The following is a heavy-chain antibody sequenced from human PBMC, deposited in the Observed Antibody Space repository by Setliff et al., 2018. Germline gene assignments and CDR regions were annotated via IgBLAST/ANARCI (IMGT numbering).Heavy chain of an antibody. Sequence: GGSLRLSCAASGFTFDDYVMSWVRQAPGKGLEWVSDITGSGGDRDYADSVKGRFTISRDNSKNTLYLQMNSLRAEDTAVYYCATWTGKCHDYWGQGTLVTVSS. CDR3: ATWTGKCHDY. CDR2: ITGSGGDR. V-gene: IGHV3-23*01. J-gene: IGHJ4*02. D-gene: IGHD1-1*01. CDR1: GFTFDDYV.